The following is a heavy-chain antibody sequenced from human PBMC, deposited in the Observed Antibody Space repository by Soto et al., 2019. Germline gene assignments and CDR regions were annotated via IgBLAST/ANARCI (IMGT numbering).Heavy chain of an antibody. Sequence: GGSLRLSCSASGFTFSSYAMHWVRQAPGKGLEYVSAISSNGGSTYYADSVKGRFTISRDNSKNTLYLQMSSLRAEDTAVYYCVKVYSSSAYCFDYWGQGTLVTVSS. D-gene: IGHD6-13*01. CDR1: GFTFSSYA. J-gene: IGHJ4*02. V-gene: IGHV3-64D*08. CDR2: ISSNGGST. CDR3: VKVYSSSAYCFDY.